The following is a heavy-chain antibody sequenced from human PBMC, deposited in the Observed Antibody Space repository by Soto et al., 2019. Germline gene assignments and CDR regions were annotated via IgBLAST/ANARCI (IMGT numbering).Heavy chain of an antibody. CDR2: ISGSGGST. CDR1: GFTFSSYA. V-gene: IGHV3-23*01. J-gene: IGHJ4*02. CDR3: AKWGTTVTPSSAY. Sequence: HPVGSLRLSCAASGFTFSSYAMSWVRQAPGKGLEWVSAISGSGGSTYYADSVKGRFTISRDNSKNTLCLQMNSLRAEDTAVYYCAKWGTTVTPSSAYWGQGTLVTVSS. D-gene: IGHD4-4*01.